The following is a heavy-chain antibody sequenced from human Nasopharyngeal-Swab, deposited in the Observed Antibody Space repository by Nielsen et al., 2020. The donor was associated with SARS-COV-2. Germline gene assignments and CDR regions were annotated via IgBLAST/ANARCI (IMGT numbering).Heavy chain of an antibody. Sequence: GESLKISCVASGFTFSIYGMHWVRQAPGKGLEWLASIWYDGSNKYYAGSVKGRFTISRDNSKNTVYLQMNSLRGEDTAVYYCAKSLVPYYYYGMDVWGQGTTVTVSS. J-gene: IGHJ6*02. D-gene: IGHD2-8*02. V-gene: IGHV3-33*06. CDR3: AKSLVPYYYYGMDV. CDR2: IWYDGSNK. CDR1: GFTFSIYG.